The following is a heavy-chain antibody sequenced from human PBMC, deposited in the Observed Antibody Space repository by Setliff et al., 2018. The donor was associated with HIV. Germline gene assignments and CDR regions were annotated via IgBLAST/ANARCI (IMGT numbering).Heavy chain of an antibody. CDR1: GFSFSNYW. V-gene: IGHV3-7*03. Sequence: ETLRLSCAASGFSFSNYWMNWVRQVPGKGLEWVANINQDGSEKKYVDSMKGRLTISRDNAKNSLYLQMTSLRAEDTALYFCARDPRTDSSYAWFDSWGQGTLVTVSS. CDR3: ARDPRTDSSYAWFDS. J-gene: IGHJ5*01. CDR2: INQDGSEK. D-gene: IGHD6-6*01.